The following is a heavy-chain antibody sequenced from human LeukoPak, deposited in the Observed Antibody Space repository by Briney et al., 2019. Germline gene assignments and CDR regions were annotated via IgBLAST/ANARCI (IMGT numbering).Heavy chain of an antibody. D-gene: IGHD3-22*01. Sequence: GGSLRLSCTASGFTFGDYAMSWLRQAPGKGLEWVGFIRSKAYGGTTEYAASVKGRFTISRDDSKSIAYLQMNSLKTEDTAVYYCTRHPLYYDSSGYYGLWGQGTLVTVSS. CDR3: TRHPLYYDSSGYYGL. J-gene: IGHJ4*02. CDR1: GFTFGDYA. V-gene: IGHV3-49*03. CDR2: IRSKAYGGTT.